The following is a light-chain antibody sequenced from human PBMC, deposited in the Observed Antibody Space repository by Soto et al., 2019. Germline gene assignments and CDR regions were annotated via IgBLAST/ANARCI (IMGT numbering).Light chain of an antibody. CDR3: QQLNTYPVT. J-gene: IGKJ4*01. Sequence: IQLTQSPSSLSASVGDSVTITCRASQGVSRYLSWYQQKPGRAPILLISTASTLQSGVPARFSGSGSGTDFTLSITSLQPEDFATYYCQQLNTYPVTFGGGTKVDNK. CDR2: TAS. CDR1: QGVSRY. V-gene: IGKV1-9*01.